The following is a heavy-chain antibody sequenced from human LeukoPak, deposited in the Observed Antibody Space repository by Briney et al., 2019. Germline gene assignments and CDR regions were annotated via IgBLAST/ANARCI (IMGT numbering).Heavy chain of an antibody. CDR3: ARDRGAVTDVFDY. CDR1: GFTFSDYH. Sequence: KPGGSLRLSCVASGFTFSDYHMSWIRQAPGKGLEWVSYIRSSGTTIHYADSVKGRFTISRDNAKNSLYLQMNSLRAEDTAVYYCARDRGAVTDVFDYWGQGTLVTVSS. CDR2: IRSSGTTI. J-gene: IGHJ4*02. V-gene: IGHV3-11*04. D-gene: IGHD6-19*01.